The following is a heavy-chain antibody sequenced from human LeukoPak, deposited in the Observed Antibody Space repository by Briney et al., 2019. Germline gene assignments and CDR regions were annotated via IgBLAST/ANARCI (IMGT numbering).Heavy chain of an antibody. Sequence: ASVKVSCKASGYTFTSYGISWVRQASGQGLEGMGWISAYNGNTNYAQKLQGRVTMTTDTSTSTAYMELRSLRSDDTAVYYCAVIYGSGSYRVMFDPWGQGTLVTVSS. CDR3: AVIYGSGSYRVMFDP. CDR1: GYTFTSYG. CDR2: ISAYNGNT. V-gene: IGHV1-18*01. J-gene: IGHJ5*02. D-gene: IGHD3-10*01.